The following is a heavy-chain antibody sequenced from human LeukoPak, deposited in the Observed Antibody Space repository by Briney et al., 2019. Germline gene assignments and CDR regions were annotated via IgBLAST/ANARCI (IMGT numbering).Heavy chain of an antibody. CDR2: IYYSGST. D-gene: IGHD3-3*01. V-gene: IGHV4-39*01. CDR3: ARAPAYDFWSGYYMRDAFDI. CDR1: GGSISSSSYY. Sequence: SETLSLTCTVSGGSISSSSYYWGWIRQPPGKGLEWIGSIYYSGSTYYNPSLKSRVTISVDTSKNQFSLKLSSVTAADTAVYYCARAPAYDFWSGYYMRDAFDIWGQGTMVTVSS. J-gene: IGHJ3*02.